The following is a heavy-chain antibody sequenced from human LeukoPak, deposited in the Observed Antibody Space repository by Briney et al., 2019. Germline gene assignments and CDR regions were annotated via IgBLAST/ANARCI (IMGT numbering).Heavy chain of an antibody. V-gene: IGHV1-46*01. J-gene: IGHJ6*03. CDR1: GYIFTSYY. Sequence: ASVKVSCKASGYIFTSYYIHWVRQAPGQGLEWMGIINPSGGSTGYAQTFQGRVTMTRDTSTSTVYMELNSLRSDDTAVYHCARALPHVRSGYYYYYMDVWGKGTTVTISS. D-gene: IGHD6-25*01. CDR2: INPSGGST. CDR3: ARALPHVRSGYYYYYMDV.